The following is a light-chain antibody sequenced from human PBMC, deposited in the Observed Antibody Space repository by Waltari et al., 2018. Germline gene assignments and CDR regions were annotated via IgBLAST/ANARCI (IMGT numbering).Light chain of an antibody. CDR3: QSYDRSLSGWV. CDR1: NSNIGAGYE. CDR2: GNS. V-gene: IGLV1-40*01. J-gene: IGLJ3*02. Sequence: QSVLRQSPSVSGAPGQRLTISCTGSNSNIGAGYEVHWYQQFPGRAPTLLLFGNSNRPSGVPDRFSGSKSGTSASLAIAGLQLEDEADYYGQSYDRSLSGWVFGGGTKLTIL.